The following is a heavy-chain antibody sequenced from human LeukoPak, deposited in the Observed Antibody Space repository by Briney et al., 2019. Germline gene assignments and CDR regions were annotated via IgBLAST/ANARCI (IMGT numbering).Heavy chain of an antibody. V-gene: IGHV3-21*01. J-gene: IGHJ4*02. D-gene: IGHD3-10*01. CDR2: ISSSEDYI. CDR1: GFTFSSYS. Sequence: PGGSLRLSCATSGFTFSSYSMNWVRQAPGKGLEWVSYISSSEDYIYYADSVKGRFTISRDNAKNSLNLQMDSLRAEDTAVYYCARDSPMVRGVHCHDYWGQGTLVTVSS. CDR3: ARDSPMVRGVHCHDY.